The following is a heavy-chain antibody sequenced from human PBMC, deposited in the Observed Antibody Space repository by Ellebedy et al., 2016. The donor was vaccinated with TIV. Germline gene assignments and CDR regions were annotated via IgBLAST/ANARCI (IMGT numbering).Heavy chain of an antibody. Sequence: SVKVSCKASGVNFNNYAISWVRQAPGQGLEWMGEIIPVFDMTNYAQRFEARLSITADKSSTTVYMDLSSLRSEDTAIYYCATHREIIVAGARGSAFDVWGQGAVITVSS. CDR3: ATHREIIVAGARGSAFDV. V-gene: IGHV1-69*10. CDR2: IIPVFDMT. J-gene: IGHJ3*01. D-gene: IGHD5-12*01. CDR1: GVNFNNYA.